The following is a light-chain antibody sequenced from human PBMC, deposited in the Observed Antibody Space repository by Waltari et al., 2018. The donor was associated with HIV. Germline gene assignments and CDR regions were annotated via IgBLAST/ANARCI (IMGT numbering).Light chain of an antibody. CDR3: CSYAGSSTFGVI. V-gene: IGLV2-23*02. CDR1: SSDVGIYNL. CDR2: EDS. J-gene: IGLJ2*01. Sequence: QSALTQPASVSGSPGQSITISCTGTSSDVGIYNLVSWYQQHPGKAPKLMIYEDSKRPSGVSNRFSGSKSVNTASLTISGLQAEDEADYYCCSYAGSSTFGVIFGGGTKLTVL.